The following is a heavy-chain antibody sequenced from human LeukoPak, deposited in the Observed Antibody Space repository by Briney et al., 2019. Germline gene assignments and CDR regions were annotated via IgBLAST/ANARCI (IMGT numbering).Heavy chain of an antibody. CDR3: ARSRGYYCSAGSCYYPFDY. D-gene: IGHD2-15*01. Sequence: PGGSLRLSCAVSGFSFSSHSMNWVRQAPGKGLEWVSSISSSSSYIYYADSVKGRFTISRDNAKKSLYVQMNSLRAEDTAVYYCARSRGYYCSAGSCYYPFDYWGQRTLVTVSS. J-gene: IGHJ4*02. CDR1: GFSFSSHS. CDR2: ISSSSSYI. V-gene: IGHV3-21*01.